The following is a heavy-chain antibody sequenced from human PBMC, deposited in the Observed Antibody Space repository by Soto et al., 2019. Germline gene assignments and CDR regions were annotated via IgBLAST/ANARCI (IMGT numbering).Heavy chain of an antibody. V-gene: IGHV1-18*01. D-gene: IGHD2-15*01. CDR2: ISAYNGNT. CDR3: AGVVGAPGHWFDP. Sequence: QVQLVQSGAEVKKPGASVKVSCKASGYTFTSYGISWVRQGPGQGLEWMGRISAYNGNTNNAQKLQGRATMTTDTQTTTAHTELRSLRSDDPAVYYCAGVVGAPGHWFDPWGQGTLVTVSS. J-gene: IGHJ5*02. CDR1: GYTFTSYG.